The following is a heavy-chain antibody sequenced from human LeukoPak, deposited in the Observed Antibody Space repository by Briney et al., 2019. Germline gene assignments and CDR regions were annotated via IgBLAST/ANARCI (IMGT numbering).Heavy chain of an antibody. CDR2: INPGDGTT. J-gene: IGHJ4*02. D-gene: IGHD6-6*01. CDR3: SKVGQLVFDY. V-gene: IGHV1-46*03. Sequence: GASVKVSCKTSGYTFTNDHMHWVRQAPGQGLEWMGVINPGDGTTKYAQKFQGRVTMTRDTSTSTLYMELSSLRSEDTAMYYCSKVGQLVFDYWGQGALVTVSS. CDR1: GYTFTNDH.